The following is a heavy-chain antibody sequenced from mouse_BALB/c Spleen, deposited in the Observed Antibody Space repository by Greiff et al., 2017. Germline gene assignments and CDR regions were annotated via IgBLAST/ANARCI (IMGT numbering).Heavy chain of an antibody. CDR3: ARSGNDYDGRFAY. D-gene: IGHD2-4*01. CDR2: ISSGSSTI. J-gene: IGHJ3*01. V-gene: IGHV5-17*02. CDR1: GFTFSSFG. Sequence: EVKLVESGGGLVQPGGSRKLSCAASGFTFSSFGMHWVRQAPEKGLEWVAYISSGSSTIYYADTVKGRFTISRDNPKNTLFLQMTSLRSEDTAMYYCARSGNDYDGRFAYWGQGTLVTVSA.